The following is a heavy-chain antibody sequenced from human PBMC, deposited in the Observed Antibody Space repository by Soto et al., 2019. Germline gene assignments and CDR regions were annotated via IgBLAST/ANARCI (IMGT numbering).Heavy chain of an antibody. V-gene: IGHV1-2*04. J-gene: IGHJ6*02. CDR2: INPNSGGT. CDR3: ARGRGNSSGWYNYYYYYGMDV. Sequence: ASVKVSCKASGYTFTGYYMHWVRQAPGQGLEWMGWINPNSGGTNYAQKFQGWVTMTRDTSISTAYMELSRLRSDDTAVYYCARGRGNSSGWYNYYYYYGMDVWGQGTTVTVSS. CDR1: GYTFTGYY. D-gene: IGHD6-19*01.